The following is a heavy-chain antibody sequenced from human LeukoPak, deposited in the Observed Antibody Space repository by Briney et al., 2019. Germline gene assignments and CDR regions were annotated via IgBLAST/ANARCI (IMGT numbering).Heavy chain of an antibody. Sequence: SETLSLTCTVSGASISSYYWNWIRQPPGKGLEWIGHIFYSGSTISSPSLKSRVTISVDTSKNQFSLKLSSVTAADTAVYYCARGTYYYYDSSGYLFWFDPWGPGTLVTVSS. CDR1: GASISSYY. CDR2: IFYSGST. CDR3: ARGTYYYYDSSGYLFWFDP. V-gene: IGHV4-59*01. J-gene: IGHJ5*02. D-gene: IGHD3-22*01.